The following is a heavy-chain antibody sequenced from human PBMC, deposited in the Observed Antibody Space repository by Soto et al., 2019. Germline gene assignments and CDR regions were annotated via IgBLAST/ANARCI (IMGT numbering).Heavy chain of an antibody. D-gene: IGHD3-22*01. CDR3: ARDGNYYDSSGYYFTYYFDY. Sequence: GGSLRLSCAASGFIFSSFGMHWVRQAPGKGLEWAAVIWYDGSKKYYADSVKGRFTISRDSSKNTLYLRMNSLRAEDTAVYYCARDGNYYDSSGYYFTYYFDYWGQGTLVTVSS. CDR2: IWYDGSKK. J-gene: IGHJ4*02. V-gene: IGHV3-33*01. CDR1: GFIFSSFG.